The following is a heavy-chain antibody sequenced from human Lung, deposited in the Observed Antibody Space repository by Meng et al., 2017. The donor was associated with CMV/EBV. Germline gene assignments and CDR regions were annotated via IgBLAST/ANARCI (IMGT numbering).Heavy chain of an antibody. CDR2: IKQDGSEK. Sequence: GESPKIPCAASGFTFSSYWMSWVRQAPGKGLEWVANIKQDGSEKYYVDSVKGRFTISRDNAKNSLYLQMNSLRAEDTAVYYCARGRVGTTWLDWGQGTLVTVSS. V-gene: IGHV3-7*01. D-gene: IGHD2/OR15-2a*01. CDR3: ARGRVGTTWLD. CDR1: GFTFSSYW. J-gene: IGHJ4*02.